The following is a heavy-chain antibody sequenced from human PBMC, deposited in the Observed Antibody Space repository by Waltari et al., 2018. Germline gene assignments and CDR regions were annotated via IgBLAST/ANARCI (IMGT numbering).Heavy chain of an antibody. J-gene: IGHJ3*02. CDR3: SKRLDI. CDR1: GFTFSTDW. V-gene: IGHV3-7*01. CDR2: INQDVGEK. Sequence: EVQLVESGGGLVQPGGSLRLSCEASGFTFSTDWMDWVRQAPGKGLQWVANINQDVGEKSYLDSVKCRFTISRDNAKKSVYLEMNSLRAEDTAIYYCSKRLDIWGRGTMVAVSS.